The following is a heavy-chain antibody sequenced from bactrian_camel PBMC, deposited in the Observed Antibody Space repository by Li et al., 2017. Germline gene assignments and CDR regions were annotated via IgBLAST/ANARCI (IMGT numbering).Heavy chain of an antibody. V-gene: IGHV3-2*01. D-gene: IGHD1*01. CDR3: VTTPNMGWVDD. Sequence: QLVESGGGLVQPGGSLRLSCAASGFTFSSYYMSWVRQVPGKGLEWVSSIYTDGTSTYYADSVKGRFTISRDNAKASVYLQMNSLKSEDTALYYCVTTPNMGWVDDWGQGTQVTVS. CDR2: IYTDGTST. J-gene: IGHJ4*01. CDR1: GFTFSSYY.